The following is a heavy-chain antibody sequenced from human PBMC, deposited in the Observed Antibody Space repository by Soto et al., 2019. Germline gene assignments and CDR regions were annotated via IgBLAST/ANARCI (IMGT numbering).Heavy chain of an antibody. D-gene: IGHD2-2*01. CDR1: GGTFSSYA. J-gene: IGHJ6*02. Sequence: QVQLVQSGAEVKKPGSSVKVSCKASGGTFSSYAISWVRQAPGQGLEWVGGIIPIFGTANYAQKFQGRVTITADESTSTAYMELSSLRSEDTAVYYCARVWDIVVVPAATPDYYYGMDVWGQGTTVTVSS. CDR3: ARVWDIVVVPAATPDYYYGMDV. V-gene: IGHV1-69*01. CDR2: IIPIFGTA.